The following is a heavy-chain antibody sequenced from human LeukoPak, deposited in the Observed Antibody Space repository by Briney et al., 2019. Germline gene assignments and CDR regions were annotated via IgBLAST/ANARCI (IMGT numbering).Heavy chain of an antibody. V-gene: IGHV3-21*04. CDR2: ISSSSAYI. CDR1: GFSLTNYG. J-gene: IGHJ4*02. Sequence: GGSLRLSCEASGFSLTNYGMDWVRQAPGKRLEWVSSISSSSAYIYYAASVRGRFTISRDNAKNSLYLQMNSLRAEDTAVYYCARDKDYGGNSGFDYWGQGTLVTVSS. CDR3: ARDKDYGGNSGFDY. D-gene: IGHD4-23*01.